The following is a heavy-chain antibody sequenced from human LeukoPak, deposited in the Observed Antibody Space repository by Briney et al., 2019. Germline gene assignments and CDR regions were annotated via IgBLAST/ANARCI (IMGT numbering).Heavy chain of an antibody. D-gene: IGHD5-18*01. CDR3: ARVSGYSYGYFDY. CDR1: GGSFSSYY. CDR2: INHSGST. V-gene: IGHV4-34*01. Sequence: SETLSLTCAVYGGSFSSYYWSWIRQPPGKGLEWIGEINHSGSTNYNPSLKSRVTISVDTSKNQFSLKLSSVTAADTAVYYCARVSGYSYGYFDYWGQGTLVTVSS. J-gene: IGHJ4*02.